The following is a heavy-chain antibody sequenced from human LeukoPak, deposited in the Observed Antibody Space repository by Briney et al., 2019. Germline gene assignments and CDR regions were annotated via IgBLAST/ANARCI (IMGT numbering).Heavy chain of an antibody. Sequence: GGSLRLSCAASGFTFSSYAMHWVRQAPGKGLEWVAVISYDGSNKYHADSVKGRFTISRDNSKNTLYLQMNSLRAEDTAVYYCARGLTYCGGDCPIFDYWGQGTLVTVSS. V-gene: IGHV3-30-3*01. D-gene: IGHD2-21*02. CDR1: GFTFSSYA. CDR3: ARGLTYCGGDCPIFDY. CDR2: ISYDGSNK. J-gene: IGHJ4*02.